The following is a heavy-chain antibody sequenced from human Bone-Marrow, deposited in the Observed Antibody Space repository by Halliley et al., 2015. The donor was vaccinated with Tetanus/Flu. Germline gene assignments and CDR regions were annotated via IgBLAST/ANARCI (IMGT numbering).Heavy chain of an antibody. J-gene: IGHJ4*02. CDR2: IYYSGNT. V-gene: IGHV4-30-4*01. Sequence: WIGYIYYSGNTYYKPSLKSRVTISVDTSKNQFSLKLSSVTAADTAVYWCARGIITGTTPFDYWGQGTLVTVSS. D-gene: IGHD1-20*01. CDR3: ARGIITGTTPFDY.